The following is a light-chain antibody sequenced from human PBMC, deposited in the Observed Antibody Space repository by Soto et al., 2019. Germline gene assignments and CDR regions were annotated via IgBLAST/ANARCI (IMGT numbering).Light chain of an antibody. Sequence: QSVLTQPPSASGSPGQSVTISCTGTSSDVGGHNYVSWYQQHPGKAPKVIIYDVSKRPSGVPDRFSGSKSGNTASLTVSGLQTEDEADYYCGSHAGSSAVFGGGTQLTVL. CDR3: GSHAGSSAV. V-gene: IGLV2-8*01. CDR1: SSDVGGHNY. CDR2: DVS. J-gene: IGLJ2*01.